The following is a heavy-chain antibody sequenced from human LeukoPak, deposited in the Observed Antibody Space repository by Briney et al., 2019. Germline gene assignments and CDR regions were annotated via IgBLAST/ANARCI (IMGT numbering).Heavy chain of an antibody. J-gene: IGHJ4*02. V-gene: IGHV3-23*01. Sequence: GGSLRLSCAASGFTFSTYAMNWVRQAPGKGLEWVSVITGSGGGIYYADSVQGRFTISRDNYKSTLCLQMNSLRAEDTAVYYCAKQLGYCSDGSCYFPYWGQGTLVTVSS. CDR3: AKQLGYCSDGSCYFPY. CDR2: ITGSGGGI. D-gene: IGHD2-15*01. CDR1: GFTFSTYA.